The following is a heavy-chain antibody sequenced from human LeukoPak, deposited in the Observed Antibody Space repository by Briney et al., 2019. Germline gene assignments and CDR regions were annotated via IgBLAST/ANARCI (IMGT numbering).Heavy chain of an antibody. D-gene: IGHD6-19*01. CDR1: GFTFSSYA. CDR3: ARDRAPSGFRGYYYYGMDV. Sequence: GGSLRLSCAASGFTFSSYAMHWVRQAPGKGLEWVAVISYDGSNKYYADSVKGRFTISRDNSKNTLYLQMNSLRAEDTAVYYCARDRAPSGFRGYYYYGMDVWGQGTTVTVSS. J-gene: IGHJ6*02. V-gene: IGHV3-30*04. CDR2: ISYDGSNK.